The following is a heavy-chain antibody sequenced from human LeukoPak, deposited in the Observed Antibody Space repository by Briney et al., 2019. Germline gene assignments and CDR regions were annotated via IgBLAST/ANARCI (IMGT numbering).Heavy chain of an antibody. CDR2: IIPIFGTA. CDR3: ATDAAYDSSGYYAH. V-gene: IGHV1-69*13. D-gene: IGHD3-22*01. Sequence: SVKVSCKASGGTFSSYAISWVRQAPGQGLEWMGGIIPIFGTANYAQKFQGRVTITADESTSTAHMELSSLRSEDTAVYYCATDAAYDSSGYYAHWGQGTLVTVSS. CDR1: GGTFSSYA. J-gene: IGHJ4*02.